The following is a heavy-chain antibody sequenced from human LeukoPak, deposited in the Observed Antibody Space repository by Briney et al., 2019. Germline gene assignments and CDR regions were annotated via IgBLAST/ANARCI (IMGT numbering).Heavy chain of an antibody. V-gene: IGHV4-34*01. CDR1: GGSFSGYY. J-gene: IGHJ4*02. CDR3: ARVRDGDLPHYFDY. CDR2: INHSGST. D-gene: IGHD4-17*01. Sequence: KPSETLSLTCAVYGGSFSGYYWSWIRQPPGKGLEWIGEINHSGSTNYNPSLKSRVTISVDTSKNQFSLKLSSVTAADTAVYYCARVRDGDLPHYFDYWGQGTLVTVSS.